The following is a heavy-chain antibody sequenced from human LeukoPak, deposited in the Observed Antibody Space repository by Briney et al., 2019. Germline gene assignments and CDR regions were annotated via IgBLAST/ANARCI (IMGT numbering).Heavy chain of an antibody. D-gene: IGHD4-17*01. Sequence: GGSLRLSCAASGFTFSRYSVNWVRQAPGKGLEWVSCISDSSRHIYYADSVKGRFTISRDNAKSSASLQMNSLRVDDTAGYYCARAYTNGDYPDSWGQGTLVTVSS. CDR1: GFTFSRYS. CDR2: ISDSSRHI. CDR3: ARAYTNGDYPDS. V-gene: IGHV3-21*01. J-gene: IGHJ4*02.